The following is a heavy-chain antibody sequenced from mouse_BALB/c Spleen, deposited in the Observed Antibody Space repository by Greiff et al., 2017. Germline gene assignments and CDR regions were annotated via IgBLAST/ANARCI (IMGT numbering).Heavy chain of an antibody. CDR2: IDPETGGT. V-gene: IGHV1-15*01. CDR3: TTFYYGTTFFWYFDV. D-gene: IGHD1-2*01. Sequence: VQLQESGAELVRPGASVKLSCKASGYTFTDYEMHWVKQTPVHGLEWIGAIDPETGGTAYNQKFKGKATLTADKSSSTAYMELRSLTSEDSAVYYCTTFYYGTTFFWYFDVWGAGTTVTVSS. J-gene: IGHJ1*01. CDR1: GYTFTDYE.